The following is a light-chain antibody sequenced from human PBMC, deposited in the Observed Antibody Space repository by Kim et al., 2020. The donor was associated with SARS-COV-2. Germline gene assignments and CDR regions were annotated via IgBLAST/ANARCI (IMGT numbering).Light chain of an antibody. Sequence: SVAPRQTASSTGSGDRLGETYASWDQQKPSQVLVLVIYQDNKRPSGSPERFSGSNSGNTASLTISGTQAMDGADYYCQAWDSSVIFGGGTQRTVL. V-gene: IGLV3-1*01. CDR1: RLGETY. CDR2: QDN. J-gene: IGLJ2*01. CDR3: QAWDSSVI.